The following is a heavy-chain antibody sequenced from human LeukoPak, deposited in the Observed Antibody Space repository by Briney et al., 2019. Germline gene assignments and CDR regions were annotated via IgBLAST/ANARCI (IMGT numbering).Heavy chain of an antibody. D-gene: IGHD2-8*01. CDR1: GGSISSGDYY. Sequence: PSQTLSLTCTVSGGSISSGDYYWRWIRQPPGKGLEWIAYIDYSGSTYYNPSLKSRVTISVDTSKNQFSLKLSSVTAADPAVYYCARGSMVYAPYYYYGMDVWGQGTTVTVSS. CDR3: ARGSMVYAPYYYYGMDV. J-gene: IGHJ6*02. V-gene: IGHV4-30-4*01. CDR2: IDYSGST.